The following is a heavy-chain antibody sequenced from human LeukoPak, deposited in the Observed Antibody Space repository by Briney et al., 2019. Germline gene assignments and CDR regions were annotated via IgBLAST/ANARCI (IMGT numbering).Heavy chain of an antibody. CDR2: IKQDGSEK. V-gene: IGHV3-7*01. D-gene: IGHD2-15*01. Sequence: GGSLRLSCAASGFTFTNYWMNWVRQAPGKGLEWVARIKQDGSEKYYVESVKGRFTISRDNAKNSLYLQMDSLRAEDTAEYYCAREGFCSGGICSYDNWGQGTLVTVSS. CDR1: GFTFTNYW. CDR3: AREGFCSGGICSYDN. J-gene: IGHJ4*02.